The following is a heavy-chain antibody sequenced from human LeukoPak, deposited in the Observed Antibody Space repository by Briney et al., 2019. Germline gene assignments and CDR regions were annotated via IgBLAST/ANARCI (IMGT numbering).Heavy chain of an antibody. CDR1: GFTFSSYG. CDR3: AKDLVTMVRGVTTLYYYYYGMDV. V-gene: IGHV3-30*18. J-gene: IGHJ6*02. D-gene: IGHD3-10*01. CDR2: ISYDGSNK. Sequence: GGSLRLSCAASGFTFSSYGMHWVRQAPGKGLEWVAVISYDGSNKYYADSVKGRFTISRDNSKNTLYLQMNSLRAEDTAVYYCAKDLVTMVRGVTTLYYYYYGMDVWAKGPRSPSP.